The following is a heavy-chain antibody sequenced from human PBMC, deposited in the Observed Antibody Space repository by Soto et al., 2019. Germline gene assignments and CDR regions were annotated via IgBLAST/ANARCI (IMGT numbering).Heavy chain of an antibody. CDR3: ARDTGTYPYYFDY. J-gene: IGHJ4*02. Sequence: SETLSLTCTVSGGSISSGENFWNWIRQSPGKGLEWIGYIHHSGSTYYNPSLKSRLTISVDTSKNQISLKLNSVTAADTAVYYCARDTGTYPYYFDYWGQGTLVTVSA. D-gene: IGHD1-26*01. CDR1: GGSISSGENF. CDR2: IHHSGST. V-gene: IGHV4-30-4*01.